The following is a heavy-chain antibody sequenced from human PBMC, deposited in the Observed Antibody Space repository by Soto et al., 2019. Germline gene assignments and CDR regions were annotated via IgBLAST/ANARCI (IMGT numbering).Heavy chain of an antibody. Sequence: SVKVSCKASGGTFSSYAISWVRQAPGQGLEWMGGIIPIFGTANYAQKFQGRVTITADKSTSTAYMELSSLRSEDTAVYYCAREQGTRVLWFGELPREFDYWGQGTLVTVSS. CDR2: IIPIFGTA. D-gene: IGHD3-10*01. J-gene: IGHJ4*02. CDR1: GGTFSSYA. V-gene: IGHV1-69*06. CDR3: AREQGTRVLWFGELPREFDY.